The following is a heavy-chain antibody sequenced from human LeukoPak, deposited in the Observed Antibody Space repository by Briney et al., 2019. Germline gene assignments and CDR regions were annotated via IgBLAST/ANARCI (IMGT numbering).Heavy chain of an antibody. CDR2: IYTSGST. J-gene: IGHJ3*02. CDR1: GGSISSYY. CDR3: ACRVAHDAFDI. V-gene: IGHV4-4*07. D-gene: IGHD2-15*01. Sequence: SETLSLTCTVSGGSISSYYWIWIRQAAGKGLEWIGHIYTSGSTNYNPSLKSRVTISVDTSKNQFSLKLSSVTAADTAVYYCACRVAHDAFDIWGQGTMVTVSS.